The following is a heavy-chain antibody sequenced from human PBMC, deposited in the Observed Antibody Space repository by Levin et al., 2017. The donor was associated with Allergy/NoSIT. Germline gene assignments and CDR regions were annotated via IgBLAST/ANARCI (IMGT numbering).Heavy chain of an antibody. V-gene: IGHV4-31*03. CDR1: GGSISSGGNY. CDR3: ARHRGPDAFDI. CDR2: IYYSGST. D-gene: IGHD3-10*01. Sequence: ASETLSLTCTVSGGSISSGGNYWSWIRQHPGKGLEWIGYIYYSGSTYYNPSLKSRVTISVDTSKNQFSLKLSSVTAADTAVYYCARHRGPDAFDIWGQGTMVTVSS. J-gene: IGHJ3*02.